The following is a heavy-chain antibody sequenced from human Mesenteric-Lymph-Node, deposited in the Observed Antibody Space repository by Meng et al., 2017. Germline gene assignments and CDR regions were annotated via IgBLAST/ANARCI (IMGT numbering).Heavy chain of an antibody. Sequence: GSLRLSCAVYGGSFSGYYWSWIRQPPGKGLEWIGEINHSGSTNYNPSLKSRVTISVDTSKNQFSLKLSSVTAADTAVYYCARGLFQIVVVTRRGNWFDPWGQGTLVTVSS. V-gene: IGHV4-34*01. J-gene: IGHJ5*02. D-gene: IGHD2-21*02. CDR1: GGSFSGYY. CDR2: INHSGST. CDR3: ARGLFQIVVVTRRGNWFDP.